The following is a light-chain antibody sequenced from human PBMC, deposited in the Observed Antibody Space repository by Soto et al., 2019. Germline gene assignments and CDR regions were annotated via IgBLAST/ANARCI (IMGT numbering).Light chain of an antibody. CDR2: WAS. CDR3: QQYYSTPLT. Sequence: DIVMTQSPDSLAGSLGERATINCKSSQSVLYSSNNKNYLAWYQQKPGQPPKLLIYWASTRESVVPDRFSGSGSGTDFTHTIRSLQSAYVSIYYCQQYYSTPLTFGPGTKVNIK. CDR1: QSVLYSSNNKNY. V-gene: IGKV4-1*01. J-gene: IGKJ3*01.